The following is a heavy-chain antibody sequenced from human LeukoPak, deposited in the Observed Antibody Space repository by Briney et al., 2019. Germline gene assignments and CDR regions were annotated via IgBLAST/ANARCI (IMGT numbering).Heavy chain of an antibody. Sequence: ASVKVSCKASGYTFTSYYMHWVRQAPGQGLEWMGIINPSGGSTCYAQKFQGRVTMTRDMSTSTVYMELSSLRSEDTAVYYCARGSRYCSGGSCPWVFDPWGQGTLVTVSS. J-gene: IGHJ5*02. CDR3: ARGSRYCSGGSCPWVFDP. CDR2: INPSGGST. CDR1: GYTFTSYY. D-gene: IGHD2-15*01. V-gene: IGHV1-46*01.